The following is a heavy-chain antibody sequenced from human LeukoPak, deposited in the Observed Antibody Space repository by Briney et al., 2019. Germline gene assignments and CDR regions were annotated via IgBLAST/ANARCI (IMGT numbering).Heavy chain of an antibody. CDR1: GFTFSNAW. V-gene: IGHV3-23*01. J-gene: IGHJ4*02. Sequence: GSLRLSCAASGFTFSNAWMNWVRQAPGKGLEWVSSVSAGGGETFCGDSVKGRFIVSRDNSKNTLYLQMKTLRAEDTATYYCAKDSGTWNDSDYWGQGTLVTVSS. CDR2: VSAGGGET. CDR3: AKDSGTWNDSDY. D-gene: IGHD1-1*01.